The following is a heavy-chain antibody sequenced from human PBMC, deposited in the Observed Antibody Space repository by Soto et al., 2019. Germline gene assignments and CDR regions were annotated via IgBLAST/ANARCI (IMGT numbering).Heavy chain of an antibody. CDR2: IYYSGST. Sequence: SETLSLTCTVSGGSISSYYWSWIRQPPGKGLEWIGYIYYSGSTNYNPSLKSRVTISVDTSKNQFSLKLSSVTAADTAVYYCASGLVREEGGIAARPYYYYYMDVWGKGTTVTVSS. CDR3: ASGLVREEGGIAARPYYYYYMDV. J-gene: IGHJ6*03. CDR1: GGSISSYY. V-gene: IGHV4-59*01. D-gene: IGHD6-6*01.